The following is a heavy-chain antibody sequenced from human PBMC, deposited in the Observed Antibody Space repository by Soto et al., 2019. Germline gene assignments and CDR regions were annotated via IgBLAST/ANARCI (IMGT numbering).Heavy chain of an antibody. D-gene: IGHD3-22*01. CDR1: GGTFSSYT. V-gene: IGHV1-69*04. J-gene: IGHJ4*02. CDR2: IIPILGIA. CDR3: ARESRRYYYDSSGSRFDY. Sequence: SVKVSCKASGGTFSSYTISWVRQAPGQGLEWMGRIIPILGIANYAQKFQGRVTITADKSTSTAYMELSSLRSEDTAVYYCARESRRYYYDSSGSRFDYWGQGTLVTVSS.